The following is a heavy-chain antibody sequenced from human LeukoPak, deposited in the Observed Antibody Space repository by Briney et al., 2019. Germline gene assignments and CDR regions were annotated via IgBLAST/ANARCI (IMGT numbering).Heavy chain of an antibody. V-gene: IGHV3-21*01. D-gene: IGHD3-10*01. Sequence: GGSLRLSCAASGFTFSTYEMNWVRQAPGKGLEWVSSISSSSYNIYYADSVKGRFTISRDNAKNSLYLQMNSLRAEDTAVYYCASTMARDAFDIWGQGTMVTVSS. CDR3: ASTMARDAFDI. CDR2: ISSSSYNI. CDR1: GFTFSTYE. J-gene: IGHJ3*02.